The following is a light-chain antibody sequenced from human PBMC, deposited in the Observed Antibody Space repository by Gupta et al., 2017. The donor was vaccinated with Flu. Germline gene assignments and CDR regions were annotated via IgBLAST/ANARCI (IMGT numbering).Light chain of an antibody. V-gene: IGKV1-39*01. J-gene: IGKJ1*01. Sequence: PSSLSASVGDRVTITCLASPSISSNLNWYQHRTGKAPKLLIYAASSLHTGLPSRFSGRCSGTDFNLTITRLQPEDFGTNYCQQSDDIPWTFGQGTKVDVK. CDR2: AAS. CDR3: QQSDDIPWT. CDR1: PSISSN.